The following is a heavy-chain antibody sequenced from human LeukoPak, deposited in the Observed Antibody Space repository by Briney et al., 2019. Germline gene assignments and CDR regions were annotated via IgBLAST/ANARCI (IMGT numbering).Heavy chain of an antibody. CDR2: IRSKANSYAT. D-gene: IGHD3-10*01. Sequence: PGGSLRLSCAASGFTFSGSAMHWVRQASGKGLEWVGRIRSKANSYATAYAASVKGRFTISRDDSKNTAYLQMNSLKTEDTAVYYCTTQAYYYGSGSYIYWGQGTLVTVSS. V-gene: IGHV3-73*01. J-gene: IGHJ4*02. CDR3: TTQAYYYGSGSYIY. CDR1: GFTFSGSA.